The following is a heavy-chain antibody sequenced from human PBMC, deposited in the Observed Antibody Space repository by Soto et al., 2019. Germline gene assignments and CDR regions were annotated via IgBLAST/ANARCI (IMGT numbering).Heavy chain of an antibody. CDR3: ARERGDYGDPRGYFDY. D-gene: IGHD4-17*01. V-gene: IGHV4-4*07. J-gene: IGHJ4*02. CDR1: GGSISSYY. Sequence: SETLSLTCTVSGGSISSYYWSWIRQPAGKGLEWIGRIYTSGSTNYSPSLKSRVTMSVDTSKNQFSLKLSSVTAADTAVYYCARERGDYGDPRGYFDYWGQGTLVTVSS. CDR2: IYTSGST.